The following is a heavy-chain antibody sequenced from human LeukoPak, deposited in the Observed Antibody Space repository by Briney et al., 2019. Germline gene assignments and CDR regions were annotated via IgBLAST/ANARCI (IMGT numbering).Heavy chain of an antibody. CDR2: ISSGGTNI. V-gene: IGHV3-21*01. Sequence: PGGSLRLSCAASGFTFSIYSMNWVRQAPGKGLEWVSCISSGGTNIYYADSVRGRFTISRDNAKNSLYLQMNSLRAVDTAVYYCARVGGYCSSVSNCYGDYWGQGTLVTVSS. CDR1: GFTFSIYS. J-gene: IGHJ4*02. D-gene: IGHD2-2*03. CDR3: ARVGGYCSSVSNCYGDY.